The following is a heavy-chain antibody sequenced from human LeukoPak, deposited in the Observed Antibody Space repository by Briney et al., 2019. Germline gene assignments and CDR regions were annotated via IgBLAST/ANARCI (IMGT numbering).Heavy chain of an antibody. D-gene: IGHD5-18*01. CDR1: GGSISSNDW. J-gene: IGHJ4*02. CDR2: IYHSGRT. V-gene: IGHV4-4*02. Sequence: SGTLYLTCNVSGGSISSNDWWWWVRPPAGKGLGWIGEIYHSGRTNFNPYLKGRVTMSIDKSKNQFSLKLSSVTAADTAVYFCARDVDLQLWSNWGQGTLVTVSS. CDR3: ARDVDLQLWSN.